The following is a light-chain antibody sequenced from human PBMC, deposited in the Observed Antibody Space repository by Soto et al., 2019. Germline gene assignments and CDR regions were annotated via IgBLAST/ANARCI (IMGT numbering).Light chain of an antibody. J-gene: IGKJ4*01. Sequence: DIQMTHSPSTLSASVGDRVTITCRASQSISSWLAWYQQKPGKAPKLLICDASSLESGVPSRFSGSGSDTEFTLTINNLQPDDFATYHCQQYNRYSLTFGGGTKV. CDR3: QQYNRYSLT. CDR1: QSISSW. V-gene: IGKV1-5*01. CDR2: DAS.